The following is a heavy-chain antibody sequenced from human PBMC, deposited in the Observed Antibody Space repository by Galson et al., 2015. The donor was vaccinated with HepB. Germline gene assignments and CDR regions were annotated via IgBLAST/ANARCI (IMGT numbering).Heavy chain of an antibody. CDR3: ARDFLVSAVPAESGGYDHYYMDV. Sequence: QSGAEVKKPGASVKVSCKASGYTFTSYYMHWVRQAPGQGLEWMGIINPSGGSTSYAQKFQGRVTMTRDTSTSTVYMELSSLRSEDTAVYYCARDFLVSAVPAESGGYDHYYMDVWGKGTTVTVSS. J-gene: IGHJ6*03. V-gene: IGHV1-46*01. D-gene: IGHD5-12*01. CDR1: GYTFTSYY. CDR2: INPSGGST.